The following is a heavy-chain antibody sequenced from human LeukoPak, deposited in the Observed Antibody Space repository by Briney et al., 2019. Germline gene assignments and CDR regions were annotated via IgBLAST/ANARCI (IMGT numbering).Heavy chain of an antibody. J-gene: IGHJ5*02. V-gene: IGHV1-69*04. Sequence: SVKVSCKASGGTFSSYAISWVRQAPGQGLEWMGRIIPILGIANYAQKFQGRVTITADKSTSTDYMELSSLRSEDTAVYYCAREFGLGWFDPWGQGTLVTVSS. CDR1: GGTFSSYA. D-gene: IGHD3-10*01. CDR2: IIPILGIA. CDR3: AREFGLGWFDP.